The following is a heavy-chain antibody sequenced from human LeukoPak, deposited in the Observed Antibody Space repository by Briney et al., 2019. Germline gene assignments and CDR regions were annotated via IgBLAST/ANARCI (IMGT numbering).Heavy chain of an antibody. V-gene: IGHV1-46*01. J-gene: IGHJ6*03. CDR3: ARSRRDYGDYVYYYYYMDV. CDR2: INPSGGST. CDR1: GYTFSSSY. Sequence: ASVKVSCKASGYTFSSSYIHWVRQAPGQGLEWMGIINPSGGSTTYAQKFQGRVTMTRDMSTSTVYMELTSLRSEDTAMYYCARSRRDYGDYVYYYYYMDVWGKGTTVTISS. D-gene: IGHD4-17*01.